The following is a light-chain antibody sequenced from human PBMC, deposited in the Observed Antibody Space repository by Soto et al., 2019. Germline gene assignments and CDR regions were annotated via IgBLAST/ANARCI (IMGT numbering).Light chain of an antibody. CDR3: QQYYSTPAWT. V-gene: IGKV4-1*01. CDR2: WSS. Sequence: DIVMTQSPDSLAVSLGERATINCKSSQRVLYSSNTKNYLAWYQQKPGQPPKLLIYWSSTRESGVPDRFSGSGSGTDFTLTISSLQAEDVAVYYCQQYYSTPAWTFGQGTKVEIK. CDR1: QRVLYSSNTKNY. J-gene: IGKJ1*01.